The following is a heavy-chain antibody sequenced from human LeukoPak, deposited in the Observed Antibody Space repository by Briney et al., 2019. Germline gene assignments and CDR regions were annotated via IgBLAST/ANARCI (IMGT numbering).Heavy chain of an antibody. D-gene: IGHD6-13*01. CDR1: GGSISSHY. CDR2: ISYSGTT. J-gene: IGHJ4*02. Sequence: PSETLSLTCTVSGGSISSHYWSWIRQPPGKGLEWIGYISYSGTTSYNPSLKSRVTISVAPSKNQFSLKLRSVTAPDTAVYYCARDRGNYFDYWGQGTLVTVSS. V-gene: IGHV4-59*11. CDR3: ARDRGNYFDY.